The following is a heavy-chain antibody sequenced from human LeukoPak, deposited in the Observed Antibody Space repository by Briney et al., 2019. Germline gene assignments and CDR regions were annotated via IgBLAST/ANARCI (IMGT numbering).Heavy chain of an antibody. V-gene: IGHV3-23*01. Sequence: PGGSLRLSCAASGFTFSNYAMSWVRQAPGKGLEWVSAISASGVSTYYADSVKGRFTISRDNSKNTLYLQMNGLRAEDTAVYYCARSISSSVGGMLIYYYYGMDVWGQGTTVTVSS. CDR3: ARSISSSVGGMLIYYYYGMDV. D-gene: IGHD3-16*01. CDR1: GFTFSNYA. CDR2: ISASGVST. J-gene: IGHJ6*02.